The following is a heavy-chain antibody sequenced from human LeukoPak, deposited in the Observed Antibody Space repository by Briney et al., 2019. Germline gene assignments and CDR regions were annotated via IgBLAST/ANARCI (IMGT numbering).Heavy chain of an antibody. CDR1: GGTFSSYA. V-gene: IGHV1-69*06. Sequence: SVKVSCKASGGTFSSYAISWVRQAPGQGLEWMGRIIPIFGTANYAQKFQGRVTITADKSTSTAYMELSSLRSEDTAVYYRARAGYYDSSSELRVDYWGQGTLVTVSS. CDR2: IIPIFGTA. CDR3: ARAGYYDSSSELRVDY. J-gene: IGHJ4*02. D-gene: IGHD3-22*01.